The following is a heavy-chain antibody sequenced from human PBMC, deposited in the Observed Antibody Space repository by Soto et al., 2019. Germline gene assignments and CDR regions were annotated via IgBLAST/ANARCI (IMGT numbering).Heavy chain of an antibody. D-gene: IGHD5-12*01. CDR3: ARFSGYGPGYYYMDV. J-gene: IGHJ6*03. CDR1: GGSFSGYY. Sequence: PSETLSLTCAVYGGSFSGYYWSWIRQPPGKGLEWIGEINHSGSTNYNPSIKSRVTISVDTSKNQFSIKLRPVNAADTAVYYCARFSGYGPGYYYMDVWGKGTTVTVSS. V-gene: IGHV4-34*01. CDR2: INHSGST.